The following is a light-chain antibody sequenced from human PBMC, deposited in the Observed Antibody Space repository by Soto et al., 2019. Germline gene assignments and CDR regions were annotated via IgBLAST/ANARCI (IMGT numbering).Light chain of an antibody. V-gene: IGLV2-14*01. CDR2: DVS. J-gene: IGLJ2*01. Sequence: QSALTQPASVSGSTGQSITISCTGTSSDLGGYNYVSWYQQHPGKAPKLMIYDVSNRPSGVSNRFSGSKSGNTASLTISGLQAEDEADYYCSSYTSSSTVVFGGGTKLTVL. CDR1: SSDLGGYNY. CDR3: SSYTSSSTVV.